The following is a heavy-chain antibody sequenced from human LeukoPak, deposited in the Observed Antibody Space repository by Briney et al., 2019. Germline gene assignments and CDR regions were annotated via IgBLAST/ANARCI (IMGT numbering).Heavy chain of an antibody. J-gene: IGHJ4*02. D-gene: IGHD5-18*01. Sequence: GAYLILSGAASRFNFSSYAMSSARQAQGKGLEWVSAFSGSCGSTYYADSVKGRFTISRENSMNTLYLQMSSLRAEDTAGDYWANTPSSGYLGGDWGQGSLVIVSS. CDR3: ANTPSSGYLGGD. CDR1: RFNFSSYA. V-gene: IGHV3-23*01. CDR2: FSGSCGST.